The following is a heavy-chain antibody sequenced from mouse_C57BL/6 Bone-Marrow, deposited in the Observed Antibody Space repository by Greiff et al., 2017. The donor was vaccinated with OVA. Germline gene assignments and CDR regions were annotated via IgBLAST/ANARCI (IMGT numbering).Heavy chain of an antibody. V-gene: IGHV1-19*01. CDR2: INPYNGGT. CDR3: AYYDGYYWYFDV. J-gene: IGHJ1*03. D-gene: IGHD2-3*01. CDR1: GYTFTDYY. Sequence: VQLQQSGPVLVKPGASVKMSCKASGYTFTDYYMNWVKQSHGKSLEWIGVINPYNGGTSYNQKFKGKATLTVDKSSSTAYMELNSLTSEDSAVYYCAYYDGYYWYFDVWGTGTTVTVAS.